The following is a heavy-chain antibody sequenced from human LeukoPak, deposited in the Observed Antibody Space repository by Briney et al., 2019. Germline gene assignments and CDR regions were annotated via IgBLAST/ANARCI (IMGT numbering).Heavy chain of an antibody. CDR3: AKPKSDLARADY. J-gene: IGHJ4*02. CDR2: ISSSGTYM. CDR1: GFTFSSYS. V-gene: IGHV3-21*04. D-gene: IGHD3-10*01. Sequence: GGSLRLSCAASGFTFSSYSMNWVRQAPGKGLERVSSISSSGTYMYYADSVKGRFTISRDNANNSLYLQMNSLRAEDTAVYYCAKPKSDLARADYWGQGTLVTVSS.